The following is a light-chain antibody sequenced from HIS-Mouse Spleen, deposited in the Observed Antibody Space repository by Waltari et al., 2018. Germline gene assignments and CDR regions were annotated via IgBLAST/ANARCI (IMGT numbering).Light chain of an antibody. J-gene: IGLJ3*02. Sequence: QSVLTQPPSASGTPGQRVTISCSGSSSNIGSNYVYWYQQLPGTAPKLLIYRNKQRPSGVPDRFAGAKSGTSAALASSGRRSEDEADYYCAAWDDSLSGPVFGGGTKLTVL. CDR1: SSNIGSNY. CDR3: AAWDDSLSGPV. CDR2: RNK. V-gene: IGLV1-47*01.